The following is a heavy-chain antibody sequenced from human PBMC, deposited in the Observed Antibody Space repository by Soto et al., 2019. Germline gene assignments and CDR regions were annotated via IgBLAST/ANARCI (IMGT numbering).Heavy chain of an antibody. J-gene: IGHJ4*02. D-gene: IGHD6-6*01. CDR2: ISGSGGST. CDR1: GFTFSSYA. V-gene: IGHV3-23*01. Sequence: EVQLLESGGGLVQPGGSLRLSCAASGFTFSSYAMSWVRQAPGKGLEWVSVISGSGGSTYYADSVKGRFTISRDNSKNTLSLQISSLRAEDTAVYYCAKNRGSSPRNIDYWGQGTLVTVSS. CDR3: AKNRGSSPRNIDY.